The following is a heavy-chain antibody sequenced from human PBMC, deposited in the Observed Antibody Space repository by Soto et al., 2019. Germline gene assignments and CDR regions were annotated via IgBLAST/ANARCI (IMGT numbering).Heavy chain of an antibody. CDR3: ARERDFWSGYYYGMDV. Sequence: SVKVSCKASGGTFSSYAISWVRQAPGQGLEWMGGIIPIFGTANYAQKFQGRVTITADKSTSTAYMELSSLRSEDTAVYYCARERDFWSGYYYGMDVWGQGTTVTF. J-gene: IGHJ6*02. V-gene: IGHV1-69*06. D-gene: IGHD3-3*01. CDR1: GGTFSSYA. CDR2: IIPIFGTA.